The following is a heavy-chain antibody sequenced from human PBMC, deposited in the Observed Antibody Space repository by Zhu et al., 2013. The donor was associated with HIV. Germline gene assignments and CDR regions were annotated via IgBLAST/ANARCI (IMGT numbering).Heavy chain of an antibody. J-gene: IGHJ3*01. CDR2: IIPVFGTT. CDR3: ARGGAHIVVAVGTFDL. CDR1: GDKLTYKA. Sequence: QVTVMQSEAVVKKPGSSVKVSCQASGDKLTYKAVSWIRQAPGQGFEWMGSIIPVFGTTKYGQNFKDRVTISTDKSKTTVYMELTSLTPDDTAVFYCARGGAHIVVAVGTFDLWGQGTKITVS. D-gene: IGHD2-15*01. V-gene: IGHV1-69*06.